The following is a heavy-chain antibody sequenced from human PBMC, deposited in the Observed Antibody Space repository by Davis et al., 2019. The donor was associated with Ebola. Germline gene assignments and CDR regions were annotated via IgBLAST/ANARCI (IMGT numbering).Heavy chain of an antibody. CDR2: LGTSADT. D-gene: IGHD2/OR15-2a*01. Sequence: GESLKISCVASGFTYDEYAMHWVRQVPGKGLEWVSTLGTSADTYYADSVKGRFTISRDNSKNTLYLQMNGLRVEDTAIYYCAKDNRNIWSEVWGQGTMVTVSS. CDR3: AKDNRNIWSEV. CDR1: GFTYDEYA. J-gene: IGHJ3*01. V-gene: IGHV3-23*01.